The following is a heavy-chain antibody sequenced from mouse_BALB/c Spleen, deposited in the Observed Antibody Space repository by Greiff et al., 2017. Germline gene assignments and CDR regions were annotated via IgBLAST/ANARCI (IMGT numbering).Heavy chain of an antibody. Sequence: QVQLQQSGAELVKPGASVKLSCKTSGYTFTSYWIQWVKQRPGQGLGWIGEIFPGTGTTYYNEKFKGKATLTIDTSSSTAYMQLSSLTSEDSAVYFCARCPNYYGSSYGAMDYWGQGTSVTVSS. V-gene: IGHV1S132*01. CDR3: ARCPNYYGSSYGAMDY. J-gene: IGHJ4*01. CDR1: GYTFTSYW. CDR2: IFPGTGTT. D-gene: IGHD1-1*01.